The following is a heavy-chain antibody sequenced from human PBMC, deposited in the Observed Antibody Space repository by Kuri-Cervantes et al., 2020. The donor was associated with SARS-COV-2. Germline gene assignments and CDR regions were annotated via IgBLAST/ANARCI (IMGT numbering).Heavy chain of an antibody. Sequence: ETLSLTCTVSGFSLSNARMGVSWIRQPPGKALEWLAHIFSNDEKSYSTSLKSRLTISKDTSKSQVVLTMTNMDPVDTATYYCARIPDIVVVPAAIPWFDPWGQGTRVT. V-gene: IGHV2-26*01. J-gene: IGHJ5*02. D-gene: IGHD2-2*02. CDR3: ARIPDIVVVPAAIPWFDP. CDR1: GFSLSNARMG. CDR2: IFSNDEK.